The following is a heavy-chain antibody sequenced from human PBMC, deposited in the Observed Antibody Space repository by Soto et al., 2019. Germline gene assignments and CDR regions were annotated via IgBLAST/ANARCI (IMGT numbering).Heavy chain of an antibody. D-gene: IGHD3-10*01. CDR1: GGSISSSSYY. CDR2: IYYSGNT. J-gene: IGHJ6*02. Sequence: SETLSLTCTVSGGSISSSSYYWGWIRQPPGKGLEWIGSIYYSGNTNYNPSLKSRLTISIDTSKNQFSLKLTSVTVADTAVYFCARDGRLMLRGFSFYNGMDVWGQGTTVTVSS. V-gene: IGHV4-39*07. CDR3: ARDGRLMLRGFSFYNGMDV.